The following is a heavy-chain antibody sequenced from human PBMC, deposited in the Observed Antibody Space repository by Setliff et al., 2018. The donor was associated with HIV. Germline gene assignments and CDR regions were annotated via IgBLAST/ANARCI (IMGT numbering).Heavy chain of an antibody. CDR2: IYSGGST. V-gene: IGHV3-66*02. D-gene: IGHD5-18*01. CDR1: GFTVSSSY. Sequence: GSLRLSCAASGFTVSSSYMSWVRQAPGKGLEWVSVIYSGGSTYYADSVKGRFTISRDNSKNTLYLQMNSLRAEDTAVYYCARDQWGYSYGYYYYYYMDVWGKGTTVTVSS. J-gene: IGHJ6*03. CDR3: ARDQWGYSYGYYYYYYMDV.